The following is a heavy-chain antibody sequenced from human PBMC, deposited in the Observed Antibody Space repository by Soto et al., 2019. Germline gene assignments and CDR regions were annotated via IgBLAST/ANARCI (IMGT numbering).Heavy chain of an antibody. CDR2: IIPIFGTA. V-gene: IGHV1-69*06. CDR1: GGTLSSYA. D-gene: IGHD3-3*01. J-gene: IGHJ4*02. Sequence: SVKVSCKASGGTLSSYAISWVRQAPGQGLEWMGGIIPIFGTANYAQKFQGRVTITADKSTSTAYMELSSLRSEDTAVYYCARGVVITFGVFEYWGKGTLVTVYS. CDR3: ARGVVITFGVFEY.